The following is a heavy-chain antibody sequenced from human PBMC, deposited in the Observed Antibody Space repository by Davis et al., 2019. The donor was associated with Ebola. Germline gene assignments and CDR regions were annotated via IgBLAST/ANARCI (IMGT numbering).Heavy chain of an antibody. J-gene: IGHJ6*02. CDR3: ARGRTSWSYGAAGSYYYYYGMDV. CDR1: GGSFSGYY. Sequence: SETLSLTCAVYGGSFSGYYWSWIRQPPGKGLEWIGEINHSGSTNYNPSPKSRVTISVDTSKNQFSLKLSSVTAADTAVYYCARGRTSWSYGAAGSYYYYYGMDVWGQGTTVTVSS. D-gene: IGHD6-13*01. CDR2: INHSGST. V-gene: IGHV4-34*01.